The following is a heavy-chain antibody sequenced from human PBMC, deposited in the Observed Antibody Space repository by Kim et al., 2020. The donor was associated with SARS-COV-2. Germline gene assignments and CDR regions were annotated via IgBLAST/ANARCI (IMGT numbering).Heavy chain of an antibody. Sequence: GGSLRLSCAASGFTFSTHAMSWVRQAPGKGLEWVSAISSSGGSTYYADSVKGRFTISRDNSKSTQYLQMNSLRPEDTAVYYCAKDYYDRSCIMSSWGQGTLVTVSS. CDR2: ISSSGGST. J-gene: IGHJ5*02. V-gene: IGHV3-23*01. D-gene: IGHD3-22*01. CDR3: AKDYYDRSCIMSS. CDR1: GFTFSTHA.